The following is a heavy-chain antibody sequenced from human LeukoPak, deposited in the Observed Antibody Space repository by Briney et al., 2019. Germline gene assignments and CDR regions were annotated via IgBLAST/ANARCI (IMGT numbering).Heavy chain of an antibody. V-gene: IGHV1-18*01. Sequence: ASVKVSCKTSGYTFTSYGISWVRQAPGQGLECMGWISTYNGNTNYAQKFQGRVTMTRDTSISTAYMELSRLRSDDTAVYYCARGGPWVTWFDPWGQGTLVTVSS. CDR1: GYTFTSYG. CDR3: ARGGPWVTWFDP. CDR2: ISTYNGNT. D-gene: IGHD7-27*01. J-gene: IGHJ5*02.